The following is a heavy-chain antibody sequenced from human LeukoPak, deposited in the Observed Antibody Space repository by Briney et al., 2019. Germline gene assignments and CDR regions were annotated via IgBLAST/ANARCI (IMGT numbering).Heavy chain of an antibody. Sequence: GESLKISCKGSVDIFTTYWIGWLRQMPGKALEWMGIIYPVDSDTRYSPSFQGQVPISADKSISTAYLPWSSLNASDTAMSYCARRNMGGMDVWGQGTTVTVSS. J-gene: IGHJ6*02. D-gene: IGHD1/OR15-1a*01. CDR1: VDIFTTYW. CDR2: IYPVDSDT. CDR3: ARRNMGGMDV. V-gene: IGHV5-51*01.